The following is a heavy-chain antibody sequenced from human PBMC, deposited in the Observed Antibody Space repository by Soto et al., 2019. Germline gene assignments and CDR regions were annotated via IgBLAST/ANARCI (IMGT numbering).Heavy chain of an antibody. J-gene: IGHJ4*02. CDR3: ASDSYESATSGSLILY. CDR1: GGSISLGDYY. CDR2: IYYSGST. D-gene: IGHD1-26*01. V-gene: IGHV4-30-4*01. Sequence: SETVRVTCTVSGGSISLGDYYLSWIRQPPGKGLEWSGYIYYSGSTYYNRSLKSRVTISVGTCKNQFSLKLSSVTAADTAVDYCASDSYESATSGSLILYWRQGRLITV.